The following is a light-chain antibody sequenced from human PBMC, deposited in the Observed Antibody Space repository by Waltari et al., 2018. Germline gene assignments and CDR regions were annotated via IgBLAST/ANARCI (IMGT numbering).Light chain of an antibody. V-gene: IGLV1-44*01. Sequence: QSVLSQPPSASGTPGQRVSISCSGSSSNVGTSTVNWYQHLPGTAPKLLIYRNNQRPSDVPGRFSGSKSGTSASLAISGLQSEDEAEYFCSAWDDSLNGVLFGGGTKLTVL. CDR2: RNN. CDR3: SAWDDSLNGVL. CDR1: SSNVGTST. J-gene: IGLJ2*01.